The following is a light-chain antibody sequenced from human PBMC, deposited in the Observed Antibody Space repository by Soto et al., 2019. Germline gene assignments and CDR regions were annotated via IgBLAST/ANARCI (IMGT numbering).Light chain of an antibody. J-gene: IGKJ1*01. Sequence: DIQMTQSPSTLSASVGDRVTITCRASQSISRWLAWYQRKPGKAPNLLSYKASSLDSGGPSRFSGNGSGTEFTLTDDSLQPDDFASYYCQQYNSYSTFGQGTKVEIK. CDR1: QSISRW. CDR3: QQYNSYST. CDR2: KAS. V-gene: IGKV1-5*03.